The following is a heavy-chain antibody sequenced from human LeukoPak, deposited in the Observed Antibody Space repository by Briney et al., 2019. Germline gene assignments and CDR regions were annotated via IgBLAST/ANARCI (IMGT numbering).Heavy chain of an antibody. J-gene: IGHJ4*02. D-gene: IGHD2-21*01. Sequence: SVKVSCKASGGTFSSYTISWVRQAPGQGLEWMGRIIPILGIANYAQKFQGRVTITADKSTSTAYMELSSLRSEDTAVYYCARHFSPGLLFAENDYWGQGTLVTVSS. CDR1: GGTFSSYT. CDR2: IIPILGIA. V-gene: IGHV1-69*02. CDR3: ARHFSPGLLFAENDY.